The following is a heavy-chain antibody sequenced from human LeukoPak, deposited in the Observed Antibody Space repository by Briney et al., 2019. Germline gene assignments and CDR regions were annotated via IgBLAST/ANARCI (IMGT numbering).Heavy chain of an antibody. CDR2: INPNSGGT. J-gene: IGHJ4*02. CDR3: ARGVDTAIDY. V-gene: IGHV1-2*02. D-gene: IGHD5-18*01. Sequence: ASVKVSCKASGYTFTGYYMHWVRQAPGQGLEWMGWINPNSGGTNYAQKFQGRVTMTRNTSISTAYMELSSLRSEDTAVYYCARGVDTAIDYWGQGTLVTVSS. CDR1: GYTFTGYY.